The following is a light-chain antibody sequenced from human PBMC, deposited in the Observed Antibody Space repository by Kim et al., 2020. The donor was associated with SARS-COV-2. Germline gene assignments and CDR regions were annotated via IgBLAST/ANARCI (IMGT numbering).Light chain of an antibody. V-gene: IGKV1-39*01. CDR3: QQSYSAPPIT. CDR1: QSISTY. J-gene: IGKJ5*01. CDR2: GAS. Sequence: SVGDRVTITGRASQSISTYLNWYQRKPGKAPKHLIYGASTLQSGVPSRFNGSGSGTDFTLTISSLQPEDLATYYCQQSYSAPPITFGQGTRLEIK.